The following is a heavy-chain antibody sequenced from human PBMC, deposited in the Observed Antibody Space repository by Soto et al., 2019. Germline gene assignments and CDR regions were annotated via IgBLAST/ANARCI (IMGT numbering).Heavy chain of an antibody. CDR1: GFTFSSYS. Sequence: EVQLVESGGGLVKPGGSLRLSCAASGFTFSSYSMNWVRQAPGKGLEWVSSISSSSSYIYYADSVTGRFTISRDNAKNSLYLQMNSLRAEDTAVYYCARDSTSCHDRVCWGQGTMVTVSS. D-gene: IGHD2-2*01. CDR2: ISSSSSYI. V-gene: IGHV3-21*01. CDR3: ARDSTSCHDRVC. J-gene: IGHJ3*01.